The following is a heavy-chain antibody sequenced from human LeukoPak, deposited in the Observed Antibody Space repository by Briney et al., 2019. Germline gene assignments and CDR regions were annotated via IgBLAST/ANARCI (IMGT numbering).Heavy chain of an antibody. CDR1: GFTFSSYG. D-gene: IGHD2-15*01. Sequence: GRSLRLSCAASGFTFSSYGMHWVRQAPGKGLEWVAVIWYDGSNEYYADSVKGRFTISRDNSKNTLYLQMNSLRAEDTAVYYCAREDSLPFDYWGQGTLVTVSS. CDR2: IWYDGSNE. V-gene: IGHV3-33*01. CDR3: AREDSLPFDY. J-gene: IGHJ4*02.